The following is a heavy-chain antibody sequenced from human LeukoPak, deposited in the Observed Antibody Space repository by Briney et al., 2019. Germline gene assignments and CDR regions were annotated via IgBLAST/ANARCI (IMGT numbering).Heavy chain of an antibody. V-gene: IGHV1-18*01. J-gene: IGHJ6*03. D-gene: IGHD3-22*01. CDR1: GYTFTSYG. CDR2: ISAYNGNT. Sequence: ASVKVSCKASGYTFTSYGISWVRQAPGQGLEWMGWISAYNGNTNYSPKFKGRVALTRDTSTTTSYMDLSRLTSDDTAVYFCARGSYDSRGYYSDYHFYMELWGKGTTVTVSS. CDR3: ARGSYDSRGYYSDYHFYMEL.